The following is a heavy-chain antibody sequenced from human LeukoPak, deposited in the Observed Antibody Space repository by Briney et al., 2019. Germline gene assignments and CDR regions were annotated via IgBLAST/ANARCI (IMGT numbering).Heavy chain of an antibody. CDR3: ARGETLDY. V-gene: IGHV4-30-2*01. CDR1: GGSISSGGYS. CDR2: IYHSGST. J-gene: IGHJ4*02. Sequence: SQTLSLTCAVSGGSISSGGYSLSWIRQPPGKGLEWIGYIYHSGSTYYNPSLKSRVTISVDRSKNQFSLKLSSVTAADTAVYYCARGETLDYWGQGTLVTVSS.